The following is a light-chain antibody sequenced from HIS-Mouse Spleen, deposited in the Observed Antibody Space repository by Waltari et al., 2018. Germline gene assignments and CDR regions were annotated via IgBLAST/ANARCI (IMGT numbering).Light chain of an antibody. V-gene: IGLV3-1*01. Sequence: SYELTQPPSVSVSPGQTASITCPGDKLGDKYACWYQQKPGQSPVLVIYQDSKRPSGIPRRFSGSNSGNTATLTISGTQAMDEADYYCQAWDSSTAVFGGGTKLTVL. CDR2: QDS. CDR3: QAWDSSTAV. CDR1: KLGDKY. J-gene: IGLJ2*01.